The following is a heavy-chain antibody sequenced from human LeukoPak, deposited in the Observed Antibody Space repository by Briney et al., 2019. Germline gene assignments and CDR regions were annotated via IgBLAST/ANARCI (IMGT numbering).Heavy chain of an antibody. V-gene: IGHV4-59*01. D-gene: IGHD4-17*01. J-gene: IGHJ4*02. CDR2: IYISGTT. Sequence: SETLSLTCTVSGGSISAYYWSWIRQPPGKGLEWIGYIYISGTTNYNPSLKSRVTMSVDTSKNQLSMKLSSVTAADTAVYYCARGSDFGDCWGQGTLVTVSS. CDR3: ARGSDFGDC. CDR1: GGSISAYY.